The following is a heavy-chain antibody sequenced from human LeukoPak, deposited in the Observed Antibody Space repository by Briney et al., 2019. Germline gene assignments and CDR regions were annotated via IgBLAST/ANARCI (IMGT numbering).Heavy chain of an antibody. V-gene: IGHV3-30*04. CDR1: GFTFSSYA. CDR3: AGDMSATKSFDY. J-gene: IGHJ4*02. Sequence: GGSLRLSCAASGFTFSSYAMHWVRQAPGKGLEWVAVISYDGSNKYYADSVKGRFTISRDNSKNTLYLQMNSLRAEDTAVYYCAGDMSATKSFDYWGQGTLVTVSS. CDR2: ISYDGSNK. D-gene: IGHD5-12*01.